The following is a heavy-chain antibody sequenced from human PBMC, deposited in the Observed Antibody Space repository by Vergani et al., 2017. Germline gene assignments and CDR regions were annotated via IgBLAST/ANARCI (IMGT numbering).Heavy chain of an antibody. CDR1: GFTFSNAW. J-gene: IGHJ6*02. D-gene: IGHD5-12*01. CDR3: TTEGDIVAYYYYGMDV. Sequence: EVQLVESGGGLVKPGGSLRLSCAASGFTFSNAWMSWVRQAPGKGLEWVGRIKSKTDGGTTDYAAPVKGRFTISRYDSKNTLYLQMNSLKTEATAVYYCTTEGDIVAYYYYGMDVWGQGTTVTVSS. V-gene: IGHV3-15*01. CDR2: IKSKTDGGTT.